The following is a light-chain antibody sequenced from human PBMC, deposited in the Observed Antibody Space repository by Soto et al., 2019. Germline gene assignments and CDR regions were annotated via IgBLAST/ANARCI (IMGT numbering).Light chain of an antibody. V-gene: IGKV1-5*01. Sequence: EIQMTQSPSSLSASVVDRVTITCRASQTISTYLNWYQQKQGKAPKLLIYAASSLQSGVPSRFSGSVSGTEVTITISSLKPDDGSTYYCQHYNSYSEAFGQGTKVDIK. CDR3: QHYNSYSEA. CDR2: AAS. J-gene: IGKJ1*01. CDR1: QTISTY.